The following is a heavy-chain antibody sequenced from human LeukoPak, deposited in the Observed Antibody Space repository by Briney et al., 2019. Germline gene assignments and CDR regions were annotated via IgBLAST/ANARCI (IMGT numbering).Heavy chain of an antibody. V-gene: IGHV4-59*01. D-gene: IGHD3-22*01. CDR2: IYYSGST. J-gene: IGHJ6*02. CDR3: AREPRITTNGMDV. CDR1: GGSISMYY. Sequence: SETLSLTCTVSGGSISMYYCSWIRQPPGKGREWIGYIYYSGSTNYNPCLKGRVTISVDTSKTQFSLKLSSVPAADTAVYYCAREPRITTNGMDVWGQGTPVTVSS.